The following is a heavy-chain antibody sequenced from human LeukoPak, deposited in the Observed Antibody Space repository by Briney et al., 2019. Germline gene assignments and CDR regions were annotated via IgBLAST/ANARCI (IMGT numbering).Heavy chain of an antibody. D-gene: IGHD3-16*02. Sequence: SETLSLTCAVSGYSISSGYYWGWIRQPPGKGLEWIGSIYHSGSTYYNPSLKSRVTISVDTSKNQFSLKLSSVTAADTAVYYCARHPPYDYVWGSYRSSFDYWGQRTLVTVSS. CDR3: ARHPPYDYVWGSYRSSFDY. V-gene: IGHV4-38-2*01. CDR1: GYSISSGYY. J-gene: IGHJ4*02. CDR2: IYHSGST.